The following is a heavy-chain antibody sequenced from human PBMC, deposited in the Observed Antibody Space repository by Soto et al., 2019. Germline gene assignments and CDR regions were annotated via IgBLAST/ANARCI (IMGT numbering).Heavy chain of an antibody. CDR1: GFTFSSYW. CDR2: IKQDGSEK. J-gene: IGHJ5*02. D-gene: IGHD2-15*01. Sequence: GGSLRLSCAASGFTFSSYWMSWVRQAPGKGLEWVANIKQDGSEKYYVDSVKGRFTISRDNAKNSLYLQMNSLRAEDTAVYYCARHYCSGGGCLFGPWGQGTLVTVSS. V-gene: IGHV3-7*01. CDR3: ARHYCSGGGCLFGP.